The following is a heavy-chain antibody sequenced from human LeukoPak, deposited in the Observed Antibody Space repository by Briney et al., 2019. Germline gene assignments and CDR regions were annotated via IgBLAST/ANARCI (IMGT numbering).Heavy chain of an antibody. Sequence: PGGSLRLSCAASGFTFSTYAMSWVRQAPGKGLEWVSTIRGDDYTYYADSVKGRFTISRDNPKNTLSLQMDSLRTEDTALYYCAKGRLDPNLVLHYWGQGTLATVSS. CDR2: IRGDDYT. CDR1: GFTFSTYA. D-gene: IGHD2-8*02. V-gene: IGHV3-23*01. CDR3: AKGRLDPNLVLHY. J-gene: IGHJ4*02.